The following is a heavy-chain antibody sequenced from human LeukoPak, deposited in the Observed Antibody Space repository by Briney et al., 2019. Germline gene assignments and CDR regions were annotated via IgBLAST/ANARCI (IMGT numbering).Heavy chain of an antibody. Sequence: GGSLRLSCAASGFTFDDYIMHWVRQAPGKGLEWVSLVSWDGDNTYYADSVKGRFTISKDNSKNSLYLQMNSLRTEDTALYYCAKARGQIGGAFDIWGQGTMVTVSS. CDR3: AKARGQIGGAFDI. CDR2: VSWDGDNT. J-gene: IGHJ3*02. V-gene: IGHV3-43*01. D-gene: IGHD3-16*01. CDR1: GFTFDDYI.